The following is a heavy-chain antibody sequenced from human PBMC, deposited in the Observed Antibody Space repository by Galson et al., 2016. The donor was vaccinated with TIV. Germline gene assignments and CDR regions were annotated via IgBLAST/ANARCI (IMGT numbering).Heavy chain of an antibody. CDR1: GYGFTAFY. J-gene: IGHJ4*02. Sequence: SVKVSCKASGYGFTAFYIHWVRQAPGQGLEWMGWINPTSGDTKYAQKFQDRVTMTGDTSINTAYMELSRLTYDDTAVYYCARDRHFGSGNSEYWGQGALVTVSS. CDR2: INPTSGDT. CDR3: ARDRHFGSGNSEY. V-gene: IGHV1-2*02. D-gene: IGHD3-10*01.